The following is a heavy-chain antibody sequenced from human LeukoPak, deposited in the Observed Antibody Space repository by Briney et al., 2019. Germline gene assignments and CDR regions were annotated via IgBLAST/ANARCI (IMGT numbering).Heavy chain of an antibody. J-gene: IGHJ4*02. D-gene: IGHD3-10*01. CDR2: ISYDGSNK. CDR1: GFTFSDYY. Sequence: GGSLRLSCAASGFTFSDYYMTWIRQAPGKGLEWVAVISYDGSNKYYADSVKGRFTISRDNSKNTLYLQMNSLRAEDTAVYYCAKVYMVRGVIDYWGQGTLVTVSS. V-gene: IGHV3-30*18. CDR3: AKVYMVRGVIDY.